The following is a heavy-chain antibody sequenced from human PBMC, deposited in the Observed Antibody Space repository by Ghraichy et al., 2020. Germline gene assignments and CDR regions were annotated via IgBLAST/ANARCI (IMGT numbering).Heavy chain of an antibody. CDR3: TTFLGAGGTLVYYYSHAMDV. Sequence: GGSLRLSCAASGFTFTNAWMNWVRQAPGKGLEWVGHIKSKTDGGTIDYAAPVKGRFTISRDDSKNTVSLQMNSLKTEDTAVYYCTTFLGAGGTLVYYYSHAMDVWGQGTTVTVSS. J-gene: IGHJ6*02. V-gene: IGHV3-15*01. CDR1: GFTFTNAW. D-gene: IGHD6-13*01. CDR2: IKSKTDGGTI.